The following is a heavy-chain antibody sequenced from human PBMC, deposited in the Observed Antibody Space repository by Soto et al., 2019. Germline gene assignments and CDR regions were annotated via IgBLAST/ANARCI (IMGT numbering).Heavy chain of an antibody. CDR3: SREPVGPDYAMDV. Sequence: GGSLRLSCATSGFIFSRYAMTWVRQAPGKGLEWVAVLGFDGGGRYYADSVKGRFTISRDNSKKMLYLQMDALRADDTAFYYCSREPVGPDYAMDVWGQGTMVTVSS. D-gene: IGHD1-26*01. V-gene: IGHV3-33*08. CDR1: GFIFSRYA. CDR2: LGFDGGGR. J-gene: IGHJ6*02.